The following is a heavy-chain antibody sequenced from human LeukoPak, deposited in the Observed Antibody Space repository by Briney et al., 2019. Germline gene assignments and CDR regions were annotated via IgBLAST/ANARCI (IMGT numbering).Heavy chain of an antibody. V-gene: IGHV4-30-4*01. J-gene: IGHJ4*02. CDR1: GGSISSGDYY. D-gene: IGHD3-16*01. CDR3: AREGLRNLDY. CDR2: IYYSGST. Sequence: SETLSLICTVSGGSISSGDYYWSWIRQPPGKGLEWIGYIYYSGSTYYNPSLKSRVTISVDTSKNQFSLKLSSVTAADTAVYYRAREGLRNLDYWGQGTLVTVSS.